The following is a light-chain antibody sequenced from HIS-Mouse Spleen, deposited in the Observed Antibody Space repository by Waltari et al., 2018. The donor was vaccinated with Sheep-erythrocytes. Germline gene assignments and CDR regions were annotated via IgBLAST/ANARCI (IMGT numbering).Light chain of an antibody. Sequence: DIQMTQSPSSLSASVGDRVTITCRASQSISSYLNWYQQKPGKAPKLLIYAASSLQSGVTSRFIGSGSGTDFTLTISSLQPEDFATYYCQQSYSTPPTFGGGTKVEIK. CDR1: QSISSY. J-gene: IGKJ4*01. V-gene: IGKV1-39*01. CDR2: AAS. CDR3: QQSYSTPPT.